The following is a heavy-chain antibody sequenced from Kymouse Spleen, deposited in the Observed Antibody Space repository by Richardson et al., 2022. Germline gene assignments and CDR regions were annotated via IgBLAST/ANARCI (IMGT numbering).Heavy chain of an antibody. CDR3: AKGSQGGFDPKSFYGMDV. D-gene: IGHD3-9*01. CDR2: ISWNSGSI. CDR1: GFTFDDYA. J-gene: IGHJ6*02. V-gene: IGHV3-9*01. Sequence: EVQLVESGGGLVQPGRSLRLSCAASGFTFDDYAMHWVRQAPGKGLEWVSGISWNSGSIGYADSVKGRFTISRDNAKNSLYLQMNSLRAEDTALYYCAKGSQGGFDPKSFYGMDVWGQGTTVTVSS.